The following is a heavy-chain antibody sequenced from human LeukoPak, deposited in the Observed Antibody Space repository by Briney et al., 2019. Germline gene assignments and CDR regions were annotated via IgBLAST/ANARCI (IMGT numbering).Heavy chain of an antibody. D-gene: IGHD3/OR15-3a*01. Sequence: SGTLSLTCTVSGGYISTYYWSWIRQPPGKGLEWIGYIYYSGSSNYNPSLKSRVTISVDTSKNQFSLKLSSVTAADTAVYYCARGLDTYYFDYWGQGTLVTVSS. CDR3: ARGLDTYYFDY. J-gene: IGHJ4*02. V-gene: IGHV4-59*01. CDR2: IYYSGSS. CDR1: GGYISTYY.